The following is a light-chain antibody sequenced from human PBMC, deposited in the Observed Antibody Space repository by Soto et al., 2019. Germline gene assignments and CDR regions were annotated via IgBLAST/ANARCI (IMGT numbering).Light chain of an antibody. CDR2: GAS. CDR1: QDIRND. J-gene: IGKJ1*01. Sequence: AIQMTQSPSSLSASVGDRVTITCRASQDIRNDLGWYQQKPGKPPKPLIYGASTLQSGVPSRFSGSRSGKDFTLTISSLKPEDFATYYCLQDYNYPRTLGQGTKVDIK. CDR3: LQDYNYPRT. V-gene: IGKV1-6*01.